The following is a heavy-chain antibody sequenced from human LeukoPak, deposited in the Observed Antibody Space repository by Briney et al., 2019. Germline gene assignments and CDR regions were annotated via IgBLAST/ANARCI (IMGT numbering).Heavy chain of an antibody. CDR1: GVSMSSNNW. Sequence: PSGTLSLTCAVSGVSMSSNNWWSWVRQPPGKGLEWIGEIHERGSTNYNPSLKSRVTISVDKSKDQFSLKLSSVTAADTAVYYCARHEGFSQKDWGQGTQVTVS. J-gene: IGHJ4*02. V-gene: IGHV4-4*02. CDR3: ARHEGFSQKD. CDR2: IHERGST.